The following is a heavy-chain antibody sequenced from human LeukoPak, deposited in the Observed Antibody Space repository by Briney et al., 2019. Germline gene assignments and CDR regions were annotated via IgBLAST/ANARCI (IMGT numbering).Heavy chain of an antibody. CDR3: ASPPNPYGGNEAFDY. J-gene: IGHJ4*02. CDR2: IIPILGIA. V-gene: IGHV1-69*04. Sequence: SVKVSCKASRGTFSSYAISWVRQAPGQGLEWMGRIIPILGIANYAQKFQGRVTITADKSTSTAYMELSSLRSEDTAVYYCASPPNPYGGNEAFDYWGQGTLVTVSS. D-gene: IGHD4-23*01. CDR1: RGTFSSYA.